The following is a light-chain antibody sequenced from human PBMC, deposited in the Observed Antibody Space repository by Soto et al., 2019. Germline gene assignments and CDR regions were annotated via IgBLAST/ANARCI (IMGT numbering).Light chain of an antibody. Sequence: EIVLTQSPATLSVSPGERATLSCRASQSVNSNLTWYQQKPGQAPRLLIYGASTRAAGIPARFSGTGSGTDFTLTISSLQSEDFAVYFCQQYNNWPPLFTFCPGTKVDSK. J-gene: IGKJ3*01. V-gene: IGKV3-15*01. CDR1: QSVNSN. CDR2: GAS. CDR3: QQYNNWPPLFT.